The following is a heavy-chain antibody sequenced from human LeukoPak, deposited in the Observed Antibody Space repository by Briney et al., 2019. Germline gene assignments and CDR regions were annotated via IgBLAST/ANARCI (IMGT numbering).Heavy chain of an antibody. CDR1: GFTFSSYG. V-gene: IGHV3-30*02. CDR3: ANWMRTADGFSGYYYYYMDV. CDR2: IRYDGSNK. J-gene: IGHJ6*03. D-gene: IGHD1-26*01. Sequence: PGGSLRLSCAASGFTFSSYGMHWVRQAPGKGLEWVAFIRYDGSNKYYADSVKGRFTISRDNSKNTLYLQMNSLRAEDTAVYYCANWMRTADGFSGYYYYYMDVWGKGTTVTVSS.